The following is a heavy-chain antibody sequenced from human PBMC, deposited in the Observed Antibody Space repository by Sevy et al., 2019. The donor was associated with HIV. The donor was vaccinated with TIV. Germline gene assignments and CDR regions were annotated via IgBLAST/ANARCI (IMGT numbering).Heavy chain of an antibody. V-gene: IGHV1-24*01. Sequence: ASVKVSCKVSGSTLSRLSMHWVRQVPGKGLEWMASFDPEDGETFYARKFQGRVTMTEHTSTDTAYMELSSLRSEDTAVYFCATTKDYYESYGSPFDYWGQGTLVTVSS. CDR2: FDPEDGET. D-gene: IGHD3-22*01. J-gene: IGHJ4*02. CDR1: GSTLSRLS. CDR3: ATTKDYYESYGSPFDY.